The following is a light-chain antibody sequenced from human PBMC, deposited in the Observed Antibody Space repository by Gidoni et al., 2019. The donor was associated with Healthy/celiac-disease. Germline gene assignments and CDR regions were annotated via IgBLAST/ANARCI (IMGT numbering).Light chain of an antibody. Sequence: DIQMTQSPSSLSASVGDRVTITCRASQDISNYLNWYQQRPGKAPKVLIYDASNFETGVPSRFSGRGSGTDFTFTISSLQPEDTATYFCQQYDKFSITFGQGTRLEIK. V-gene: IGKV1-33*01. CDR2: DAS. CDR1: QDISNY. CDR3: QQYDKFSIT. J-gene: IGKJ5*01.